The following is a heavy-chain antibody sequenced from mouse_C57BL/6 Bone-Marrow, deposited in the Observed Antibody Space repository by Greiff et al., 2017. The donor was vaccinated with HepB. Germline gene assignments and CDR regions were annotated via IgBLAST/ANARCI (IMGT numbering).Heavy chain of an antibody. D-gene: IGHD4-1*01. CDR1: GFTFSDYG. CDR2: ISSGTSTI. J-gene: IGHJ2*01. CDR3: ARRTGNYFDY. V-gene: IGHV5-17*01. Sequence: EVKLVESGGGLVKPGGSLKLSCAASGFTFSDYGMHWVRQAPEKGLGWVAYISSGTSTIYYADTVKGRFTISRDNAKNTLFLQMTSLRSEDTAMYYCARRTGNYFDYWGQGTTLTVAS.